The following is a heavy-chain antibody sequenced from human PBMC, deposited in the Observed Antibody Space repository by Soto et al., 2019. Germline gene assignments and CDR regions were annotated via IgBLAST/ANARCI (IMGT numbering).Heavy chain of an antibody. V-gene: IGHV3-66*01. D-gene: IGHD3-22*01. CDR3: ARNGDSSDYRGWFDP. Sequence: EVQLVESGGGLVQPGGSLRLSCAASGFTVSSNYMSWVRQAPGKGLEWVSVIYSGGTTYYADSVKGRFTISRDNSKXAWYLQMNSLRAEDTAVYYCARNGDSSDYRGWFDPWGQGTLVTVSS. J-gene: IGHJ5*02. CDR2: IYSGGTT. CDR1: GFTVSSNY.